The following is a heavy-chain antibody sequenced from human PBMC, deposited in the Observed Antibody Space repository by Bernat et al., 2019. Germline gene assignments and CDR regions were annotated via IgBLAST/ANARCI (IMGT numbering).Heavy chain of an antibody. CDR2: INPNSAGT. V-gene: IGHV1-2*04. D-gene: IGHD3-10*01. J-gene: IGHJ5*02. Sequence: QVQLVQSGAEVKKPGASVTVSCKASGYTFSVYYIHWVRQAPGQGRAWMGRINPNSAGTNYEQKVQGWVTMTRDTSSSTAYMELGRLTSDDTAVYYCARGYYGSGRTGFDPWGQGTLVTVSS. CDR3: ARGYYGSGRTGFDP. CDR1: GYTFSVYY.